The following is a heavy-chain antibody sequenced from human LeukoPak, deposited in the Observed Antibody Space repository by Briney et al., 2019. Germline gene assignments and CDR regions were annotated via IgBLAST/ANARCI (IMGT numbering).Heavy chain of an antibody. Sequence: SETLSLTCAVYGGSFSGYYWSWIRQPPGKGLEWIGEINHSGSTNYNPSLKSRVTISVDTSKNQFSLKLSSVTAADTAVYYCARRGGIAAAGTGRTYYMDVWGKGTTVTVSS. D-gene: IGHD6-13*01. J-gene: IGHJ6*03. CDR3: ARRGGIAAAGTGRTYYMDV. V-gene: IGHV4-34*01. CDR2: INHSGST. CDR1: GGSFSGYY.